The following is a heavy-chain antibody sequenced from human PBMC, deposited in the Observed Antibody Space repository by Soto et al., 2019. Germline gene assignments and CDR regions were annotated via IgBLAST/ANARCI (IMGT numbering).Heavy chain of an antibody. D-gene: IGHD2-15*01. CDR2: ITWNGDNV. CDR1: GLNFDDYA. CDR3: VKDGKWYFLQGDPFGH. Sequence: GGSLRLSCAASGLNFDDYAMHWVRQVPGKGLEWVSGITWNGDNVAYADSVKGRFTISRDNAKSTLYLQMNSLRVEDTALYYCVKDGKWYFLQGDPFGHWVQGTRVTVSS. V-gene: IGHV3-9*01. J-gene: IGHJ4*02.